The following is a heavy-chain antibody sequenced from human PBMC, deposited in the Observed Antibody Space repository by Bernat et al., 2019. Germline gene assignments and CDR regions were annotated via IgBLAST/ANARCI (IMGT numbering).Heavy chain of an antibody. CDR1: GYTFTGYY. V-gene: IGHV1-2*04. CDR2: INPNSGGT. CDR3: ARGGGIAAADTEFDY. J-gene: IGHJ4*02. D-gene: IGHD6-13*01. Sequence: QVQLVQSGAEVREPGASVKVSCKASGYTFTGYYMHWVRQAPGQGLEWMGWINPNSGGTNYAQKFQGWVTMTRDTSISTAYMELSRLRSDDTAVYYCARGGGIAAADTEFDYWGQGTLVTVSS.